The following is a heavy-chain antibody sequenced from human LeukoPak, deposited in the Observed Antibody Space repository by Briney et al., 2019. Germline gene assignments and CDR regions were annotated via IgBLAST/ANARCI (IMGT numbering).Heavy chain of an antibody. V-gene: IGHV4-4*07. CDR1: GGSMNNPD. J-gene: IGHJ4*02. Sequence: SETLSLTCTVSGGSMNNPDWSWVRQPAGKGLEWIGRIQTSGSINYNSSLKSRVTISIDTSQNYFSLKLTSMTAADSAMYYCARASNIGWYQFDYWGQGMLVTVSS. CDR2: IQTSGSI. CDR3: ARASNIGWYQFDY. D-gene: IGHD6-19*01.